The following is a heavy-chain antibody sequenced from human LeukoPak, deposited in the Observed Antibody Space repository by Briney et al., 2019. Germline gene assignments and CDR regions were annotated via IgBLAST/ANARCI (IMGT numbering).Heavy chain of an antibody. D-gene: IGHD7-27*01. V-gene: IGHV1-69*13. CDR1: GGTFSSYA. J-gene: IGHJ3*02. CDR3: AREHQTGDAFDI. Sequence: SVKVSCKASGGTFSSYAISWVRQAPGQGLEWMGGIIPIFGTANYAQKFQGRVTITADESTSTAYMELSSLRSEDTAVYCCAREHQTGDAFDIWGQGTMVTVSS. CDR2: IIPIFGTA.